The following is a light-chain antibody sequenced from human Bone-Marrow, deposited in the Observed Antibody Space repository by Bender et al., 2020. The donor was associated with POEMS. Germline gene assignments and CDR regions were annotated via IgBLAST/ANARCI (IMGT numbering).Light chain of an antibody. CDR3: CSYAGRSLV. J-gene: IGLJ3*02. CDR1: SGDVGAYSY. Sequence: QSALTQPASVSASPGQSITISCTGTSGDVGAYSYVSWYQQHPGTAPQLMIYDVSHRPSGVSNRFSGSKSGNTASLTISGLRPEDEADYYCCSYAGRSLVFGGGTKLSVL. CDR2: DVS. V-gene: IGLV2-14*03.